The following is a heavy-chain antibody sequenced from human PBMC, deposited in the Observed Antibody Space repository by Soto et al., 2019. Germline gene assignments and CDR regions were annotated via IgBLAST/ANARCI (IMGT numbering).Heavy chain of an antibody. D-gene: IGHD3-22*01. J-gene: IGHJ3*02. CDR2: ISGSGCST. CDR1: GFTFNSYA. CDR3: AKEYYYDSSGDDAFDI. V-gene: IGHV3-23*01. Sequence: EVQLLESGGGLVQPGGSLRLSCAASGFTFNSYAMSWVRQAPGKGLEWVSGISGSGCSTYYADSVKGRFTISRDNSKNTLYLQMNSLRAEDTAVYYCAKEYYYDSSGDDAFDIWGQGTMVTVSS.